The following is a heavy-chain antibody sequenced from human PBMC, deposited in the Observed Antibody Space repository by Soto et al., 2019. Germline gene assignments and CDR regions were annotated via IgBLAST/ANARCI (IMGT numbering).Heavy chain of an antibody. V-gene: IGHV1-69*13. CDR1: GGTFSNYV. CDR2: IIPMFDST. CDR3: ARAMGDILTGYFYFDY. Sequence: SVKVSCKASGGTFSNYVISWVRQAPGQGLEWMGRIIPMFDSTDYAENFQGRVTMTADESTGTAYMELTGLRSEDTAVYYCARAMGDILTGYFYFDYWGQGTQVTVSS. J-gene: IGHJ4*01. D-gene: IGHD3-9*01.